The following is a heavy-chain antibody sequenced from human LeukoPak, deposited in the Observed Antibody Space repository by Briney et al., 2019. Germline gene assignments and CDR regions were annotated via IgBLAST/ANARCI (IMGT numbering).Heavy chain of an antibody. CDR1: GYSFTSYW. CDR2: IDPSDSYT. J-gene: IGHJ4*02. Sequence: GESLKISCKGSGYSFTSYWISWVRQMRGKGLEWMGRIDPSDSYTNYSPSFQGHVTISADKSISTAYLQWSSLKASDTAMYYCARTGWFGELLFSYWGQGTLVTVSS. V-gene: IGHV5-10-1*01. CDR3: ARTGWFGELLFSY. D-gene: IGHD3-10*01.